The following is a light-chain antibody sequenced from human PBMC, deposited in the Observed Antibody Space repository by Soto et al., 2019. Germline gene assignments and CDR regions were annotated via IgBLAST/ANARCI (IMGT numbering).Light chain of an antibody. CDR3: CSYAGTYTGV. CDR2: DVT. J-gene: IGLJ2*01. CDR1: SSDVGGYDY. V-gene: IGLV2-11*01. Sequence: QSALTQPRSVSGSPGQSVTISCTGTSSDVGGYDYVSWYQHHPGKAPKLMIYDVTKRPSGVPDRFSGSKSGNTASLTVSGLQADDEADYYCCSYAGTYTGVFGGGTKLTVL.